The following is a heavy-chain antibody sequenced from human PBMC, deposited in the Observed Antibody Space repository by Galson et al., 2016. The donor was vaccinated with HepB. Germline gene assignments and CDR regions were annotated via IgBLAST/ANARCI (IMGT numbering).Heavy chain of an antibody. CDR3: AKYREQSSAYYPLDY. CDR2: IKGGGGVT. D-gene: IGHD3-22*01. Sequence: SLRLSCAASGFTFTSYAMSWVRQAPWKGLEWVSAIKGGGGVTYYADSGKGRFTISRDNSKNTVYLQLHSLVAAYTAVYYCAKYREQSSAYYPLDYWGQGTLVTVSS. J-gene: IGHJ4*02. V-gene: IGHV3-23*01. CDR1: GFTFTSYA.